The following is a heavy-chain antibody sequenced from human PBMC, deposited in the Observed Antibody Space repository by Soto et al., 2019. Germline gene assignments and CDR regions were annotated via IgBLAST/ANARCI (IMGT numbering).Heavy chain of an antibody. D-gene: IGHD6-13*01. CDR2: IRSKAYGGTT. CDR1: GFTFGDYA. CDR3: TYEPSAGTAVY. V-gene: IGHV3-49*03. Sequence: PGGSLRLSCTASGFTFGDYAMSWFRQAPGKGLEWVGFIRSKAYGGTTEYAASVKGRFTISRDDSKSIAYLQMNSLKTEDTAVYYCTYEPSAGTAVYWGQGTLVTVSS. J-gene: IGHJ4*02.